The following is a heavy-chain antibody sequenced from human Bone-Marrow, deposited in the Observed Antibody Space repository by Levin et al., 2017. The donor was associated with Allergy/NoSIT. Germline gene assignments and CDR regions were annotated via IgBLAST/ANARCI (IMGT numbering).Heavy chain of an antibody. Sequence: PSETLSLTCSVSDGSLSGFYWSWIRQSPGRGLEWIGEISHSATTTYSPSLKSRVSMSIDPSRNQFSLRLTSVTAADTAVYYCARGLNCMVRGRFIAWYMDVWGKGTTVTVTS. CDR3: ARGLNCMVRGRFIAWYMDV. D-gene: IGHD3-10*01. CDR2: ISHSATT. V-gene: IGHV4-34*01. J-gene: IGHJ6*03. CDR1: DGSLSGFY.